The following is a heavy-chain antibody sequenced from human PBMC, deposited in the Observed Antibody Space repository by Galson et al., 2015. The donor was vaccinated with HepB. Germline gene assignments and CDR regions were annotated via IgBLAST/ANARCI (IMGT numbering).Heavy chain of an antibody. D-gene: IGHD3-10*01. Sequence: SLRLSCAASGFTFSSYWMSWVRQAPGKGLEWVANIKQDGSEKYYVDSVKGRFSITRDNAKNSLFLEMNRLRDEDTALYYCAKDAGYYGAGTYHANLDNWGQGTLVTVSS. CDR2: IKQDGSEK. CDR1: GFTFSSYW. V-gene: IGHV3-7*03. J-gene: IGHJ4*02. CDR3: AKDAGYYGAGTYHANLDN.